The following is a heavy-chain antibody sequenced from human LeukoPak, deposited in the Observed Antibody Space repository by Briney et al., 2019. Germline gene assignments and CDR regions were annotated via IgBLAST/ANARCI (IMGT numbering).Heavy chain of an antibody. D-gene: IGHD5-18*01. V-gene: IGHV4-39*07. CDR3: ARAVIRASNGGSHYYYMDV. J-gene: IGHJ6*03. CDR2: VYDSGST. CDR1: GDSVSSPSYS. Sequence: SETLSLTCTVSGDSVSSPSYSWGWIRQPPGKGLEFIGSVYDSGSTYDNPSLKSRVTISVDTSKNQFSLNLSSVTAADTAMYYCARAVIRASNGGSHYYYMDVWGKGTTVTVSS.